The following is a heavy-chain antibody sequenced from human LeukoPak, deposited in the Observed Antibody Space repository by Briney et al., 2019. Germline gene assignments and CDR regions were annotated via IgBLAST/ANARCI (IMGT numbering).Heavy chain of an antibody. D-gene: IGHD6-19*01. V-gene: IGHV3-48*04. J-gene: IGHJ5*02. CDR3: ARDPSSGWYLKGWFDP. CDR1: GFDFRSYS. Sequence: GGSLRLSCAASGFDFRSYSMNWVRQAPGKGLEWVSYISSLSETIDYADSVKGRFTISRDNAKNSLYLQMNSLRAEDTAVYYCARDPSSGWYLKGWFDPWGQGTLVTVSS. CDR2: ISSLSETI.